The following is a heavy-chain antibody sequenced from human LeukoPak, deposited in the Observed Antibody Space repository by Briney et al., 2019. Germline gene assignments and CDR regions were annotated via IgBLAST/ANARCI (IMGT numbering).Heavy chain of an antibody. J-gene: IGHJ5*02. D-gene: IGHD3-16*01. CDR3: AKDDNYIRFLS. V-gene: IGHV3-23*01. CDR2: ISGSGRST. CDR1: GFTFSNYA. Sequence: GGSLRLSCAASGFTFSNYAMSWVRQAPGKGLEWVSAISGSGRSTYYADSVKGRFTISRDNSKNTLYLQMNSLRAEDTAVYYCAKDDNYIRFLSWGQGTLVTVSS.